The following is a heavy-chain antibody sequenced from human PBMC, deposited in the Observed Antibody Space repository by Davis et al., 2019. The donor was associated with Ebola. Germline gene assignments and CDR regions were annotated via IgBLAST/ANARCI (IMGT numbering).Heavy chain of an antibody. CDR2: ISYDGSNK. CDR3: ARERFLEWLLSGHFDY. Sequence: GGSLRLSCAASGFTFSSYAMHWVRQAPGKGLEWVAVISYDGSNKYYADSVKGRFTISRDNSKNTLYLQMNSLRAEDTAVYYCARERFLEWLLSGHFDYWGQGTLVTVSS. J-gene: IGHJ4*02. V-gene: IGHV3-30-3*01. CDR1: GFTFSSYA. D-gene: IGHD3-3*01.